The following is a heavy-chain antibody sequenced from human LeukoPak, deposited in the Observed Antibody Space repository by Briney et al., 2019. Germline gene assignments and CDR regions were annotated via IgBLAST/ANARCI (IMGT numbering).Heavy chain of an antibody. CDR1: GYTFTGYY. CDR3: ARVVVRGVITAGFDY. CDR2: INPNSGGT. J-gene: IGHJ4*02. V-gene: IGHV1-2*02. D-gene: IGHD3-10*01. Sequence: GASVKVSCKASGYTFTGYYMHWVRQAPGQGLEWMGWINPNSGGTNYAQKFQGRVTMTRDTSISTAYMELSRLRSDDTAVYYCARVVVRGVITAGFDYWGQGTLVTVSS.